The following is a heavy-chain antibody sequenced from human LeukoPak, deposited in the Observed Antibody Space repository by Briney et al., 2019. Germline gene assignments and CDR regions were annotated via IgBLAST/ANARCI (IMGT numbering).Heavy chain of an antibody. CDR2: INPNSGGT. CDR1: GYTFTGYY. V-gene: IGHV1-2*02. Sequence: ASVKVSCKASGYTFTGYYMHWVRQAPGQGLEWMGWINPNSGGTNYAQKFQGRVTMTRDTSISTAYMELSRLRSDDTAVYYCARVVGYSSVKDAFDIWGQGTMVTVSS. CDR3: ARVVGYSSVKDAFDI. D-gene: IGHD6-19*01. J-gene: IGHJ3*02.